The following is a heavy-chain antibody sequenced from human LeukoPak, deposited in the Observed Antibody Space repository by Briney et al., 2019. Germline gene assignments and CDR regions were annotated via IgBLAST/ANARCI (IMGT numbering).Heavy chain of an antibody. V-gene: IGHV1-8*01. CDR1: GYTFTSYD. Sequence: ASVKVSCKASGYTFTSYDINWVRQATGQGLEWMGWMNPNSGNTGYAQKFQGRVTMTRNTSISTAYMELSSLRSEDTAVYYCARGIRYFDWLSQTYYYHYMDVWGKGTTVTVSS. J-gene: IGHJ6*03. CDR2: MNPNSGNT. CDR3: ARGIRYFDWLSQTYYYHYMDV. D-gene: IGHD3-9*01.